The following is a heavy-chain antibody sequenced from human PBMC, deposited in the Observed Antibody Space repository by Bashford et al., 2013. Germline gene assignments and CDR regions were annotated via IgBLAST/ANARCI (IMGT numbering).Heavy chain of an antibody. V-gene: IGHV4-34*01. Sequence: SSETLSLTCAVYGGSFSGYYWSWIRQPPGKGLEWIGEINHSGSTNYNPSLKSRVTISVDTSKNQFSLKLSSVTAADTAVYYCARGPYGSGKFDYWGQGNPGHRLL. J-gene: IGHJ4*02. D-gene: IGHD3-10*01. CDR1: GGSFSGYY. CDR2: INHSGST. CDR3: ARGPYGSGKFDY.